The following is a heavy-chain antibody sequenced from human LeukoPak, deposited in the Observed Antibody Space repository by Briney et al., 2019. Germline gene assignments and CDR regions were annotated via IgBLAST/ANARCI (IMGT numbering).Heavy chain of an antibody. Sequence: GGSLRLSCAASGFTFSLHRIHWVRQVPGKGLVWISWIETDGTRTGYVDSVRGRFTVSRDNAKSTVYLEMNSLRAEDTAVYYCARSAAPDYWGQGTLVTVSS. V-gene: IGHV3-74*01. J-gene: IGHJ4*02. D-gene: IGHD6-13*01. CDR2: IETDGTRT. CDR1: GFTFSLHR. CDR3: ARSAAPDY.